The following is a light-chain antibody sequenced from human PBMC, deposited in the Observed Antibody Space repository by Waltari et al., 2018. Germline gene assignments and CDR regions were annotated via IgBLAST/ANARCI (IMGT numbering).Light chain of an antibody. CDR1: AFPKQY. J-gene: IGLJ3*02. CDR2: KDT. Sequence: SYDLTQPASVSVSPGQTARITCSGDAFPKQYAYWYQKKPGQAPVWTIYKDTERASGIPDRFSGSTPSTTVTLTITGVLAEDEAQYYCQAADSSERWVFGGGTKLTVL. V-gene: IGLV3-25*03. CDR3: QAADSSERWV.